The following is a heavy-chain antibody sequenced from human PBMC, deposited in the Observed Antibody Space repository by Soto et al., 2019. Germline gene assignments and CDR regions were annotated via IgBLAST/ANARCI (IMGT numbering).Heavy chain of an antibody. Sequence: ASVKVSCKASGYTFTSSDINWVRQAPGQGLEWMGWMNPKSGNTGYAQKFQGRVTLTMNTTMSTAYMELSSLRSEDTAVYYCARVYSSDYYYFLFDYWGQGTLGTVSS. D-gene: IGHD3-22*01. CDR1: GYTFTSSD. CDR2: MNPKSGNT. J-gene: IGHJ4*02. V-gene: IGHV1-8*01. CDR3: ARVYSSDYYYFLFDY.